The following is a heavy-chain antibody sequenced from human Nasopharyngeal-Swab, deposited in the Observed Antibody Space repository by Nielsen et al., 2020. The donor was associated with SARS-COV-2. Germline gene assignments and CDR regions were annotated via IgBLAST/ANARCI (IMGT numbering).Heavy chain of an antibody. CDR1: GLTFSSYA. CDR2: ISYDGSNK. V-gene: IGHV3-30-3*01. J-gene: IGHJ4*02. D-gene: IGHD1-26*01. CDR3: ARVGGGSYYFDY. Sequence: GESLKISCAASGLTFSSYAMHWVRQAPGKGLEWVAVISYDGSNKYYADSVKGRFTISRDNSKNTLYLQMNSLRAEDTAVYYCARVGGGSYYFDYWGQGTLVTVSS.